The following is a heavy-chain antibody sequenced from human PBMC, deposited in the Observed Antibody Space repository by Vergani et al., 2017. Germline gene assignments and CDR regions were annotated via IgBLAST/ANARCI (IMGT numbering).Heavy chain of an antibody. CDR1: GYTFTSYY. CDR2: INPSGGST. D-gene: IGHD2-2*01. Sequence: QVQLVQSGAEVKKPGASVKVSCKASGYTFTSYYMHWVRQAPGQGLEWMGIINPSGGSTSYAQKFQGRVTMTRDTSTSTVYMELSSLRSEDTAVYYCARDHCRGTSCYRYDAFDIWGQGTMVTVSS. CDR3: ARDHCRGTSCYRYDAFDI. V-gene: IGHV1-46*01. J-gene: IGHJ3*02.